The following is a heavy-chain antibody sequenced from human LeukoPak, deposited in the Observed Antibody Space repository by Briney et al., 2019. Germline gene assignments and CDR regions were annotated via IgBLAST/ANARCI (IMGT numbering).Heavy chain of an antibody. CDR2: FDPEDGET. CDR3: ATVVVTTAGDYFDY. V-gene: IGHV1-24*01. Sequence: ASVKVSCKASGYTFTAHYMHWVRQAPGKGLEWMGGFDPEDGETIYAQKFQGRVTMTEDTSTDTAYMELSSLRSEDTAVYYCATVVVTTAGDYFDYWGQGTLVTVSS. D-gene: IGHD2-15*01. J-gene: IGHJ4*02. CDR1: GYTFTAHY.